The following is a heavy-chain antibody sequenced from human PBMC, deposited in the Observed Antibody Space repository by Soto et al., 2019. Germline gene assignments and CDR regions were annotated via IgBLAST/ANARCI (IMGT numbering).Heavy chain of an antibody. CDR1: GGSISSGGYY. J-gene: IGHJ6*03. CDR3: ARDSANNVAARPDGVGYYYMDV. V-gene: IGHV4-31*03. Sequence: SETLSLTCTVSGGSISSGGYYWSWIRQHPGKGLEWIGYIYYSGSTYYNPSLESRVTISVDTSKNQFSLKLSSVTAADTAVYYCARDSANNVAARPDGVGYYYMDVWGKGTTVTVSS. D-gene: IGHD6-6*01. CDR2: IYYSGST.